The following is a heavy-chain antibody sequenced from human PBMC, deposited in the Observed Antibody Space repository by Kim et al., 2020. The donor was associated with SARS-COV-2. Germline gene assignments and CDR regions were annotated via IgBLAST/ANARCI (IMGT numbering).Heavy chain of an antibody. V-gene: IGHV3-21*01. CDR2: I. J-gene: IGHJ4*02. Sequence: IYYADSVKSRFTNTRDNAKNSLCLQMNSLRGEETAVYDCAREPGWGYFDYWGQGALVTVSS. CDR3: AREPGWGYFDY. D-gene: IGHD3-16*01.